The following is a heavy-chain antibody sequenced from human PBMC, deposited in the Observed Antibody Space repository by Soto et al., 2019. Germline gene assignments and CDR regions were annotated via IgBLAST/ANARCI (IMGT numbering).Heavy chain of an antibody. CDR2: ISCDGGNK. V-gene: IGHV3-30*18. J-gene: IGHJ4*02. CDR3: ANQGYCSGGSCYHRDY. Sequence: GGSLRLSCAASGFTFSSYGMHWVRQAPGKGLEWVSVISCDGGNKYYADSVKGRFTISRDNSKNTLYLQMNSLRAEDTAVYYCANQGYCSGGSCYHRDYWGQGTLVTVSS. D-gene: IGHD2-15*01. CDR1: GFTFSSYG.